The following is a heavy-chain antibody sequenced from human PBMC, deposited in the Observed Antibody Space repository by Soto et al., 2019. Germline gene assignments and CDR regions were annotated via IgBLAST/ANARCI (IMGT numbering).Heavy chain of an antibody. Sequence: EVQLLESGGGLVQPGGSLRLSCSGSGFTFSNYAMTWVRQAPGKGLEWVARISNSGNSAYYADSVKGRFTTSRDNSNNMLYRQTSSLGVGDTGGYYCVRGRYFDNDRVYWGQGTLVTVSS. D-gene: IGHD3-9*01. V-gene: IGHV3-23*01. J-gene: IGHJ4*02. CDR2: ISNSGNSA. CDR3: VRGRYFDNDRVY. CDR1: GFTFSNYA.